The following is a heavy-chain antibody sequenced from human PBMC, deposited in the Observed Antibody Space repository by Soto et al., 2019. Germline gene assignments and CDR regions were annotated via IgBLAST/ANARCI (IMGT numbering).Heavy chain of an antibody. V-gene: IGHV3-30*18. CDR1: GFTFSSYG. Sequence: QVQLVESGGGVVQPGRSLRLSCAASGFTFSSYGMHWVRQAPGKGLEWVAVISYDGSNKYYADSVKGRFTISRDNSKNTLYLQMNSLRAEDTAVYYCAKDDSVSSVGSRVDYWGQGTLVTVSS. J-gene: IGHJ4*02. CDR3: AKDDSVSSVGSRVDY. D-gene: IGHD6-19*01. CDR2: ISYDGSNK.